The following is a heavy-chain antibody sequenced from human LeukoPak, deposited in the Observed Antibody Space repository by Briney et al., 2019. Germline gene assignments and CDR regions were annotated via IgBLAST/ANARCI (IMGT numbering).Heavy chain of an antibody. J-gene: IGHJ6*02. Sequence: PGGSLRLSCAASGFTFSSYAMSWVRQAPGKGLEWVSAISGSGGSTYYADSVKGRFTISRDNSKNTLYLQMNSLRAEDTAVYYCAKDRWYYYDSSGDPGMDVWGQGTTVTVSS. V-gene: IGHV3-23*01. CDR1: GFTFSSYA. CDR3: AKDRWYYYDSSGDPGMDV. D-gene: IGHD3-22*01. CDR2: ISGSGGST.